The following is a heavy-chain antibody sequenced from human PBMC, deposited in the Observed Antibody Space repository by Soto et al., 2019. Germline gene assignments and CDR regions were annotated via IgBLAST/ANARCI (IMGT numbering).Heavy chain of an antibody. CDR2: IYNSGNT. J-gene: IGHJ3*01. V-gene: IGHV4-59*11. D-gene: IGHD2-21*02. CDR1: GVSISSHY. Sequence: PSETLSLTCSVSGVSISSHYWSWIRQPPGKALEWIGYIYNSGNTYYNPSLESRVTISVETSKNQISLKLRSVTAADTAVYYCSRPSQGDYAFDFWGPGTLVTVS. CDR3: SRPSQGDYAFDF.